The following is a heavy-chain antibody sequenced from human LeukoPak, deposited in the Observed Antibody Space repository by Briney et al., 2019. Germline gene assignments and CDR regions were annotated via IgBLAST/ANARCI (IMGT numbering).Heavy chain of an antibody. V-gene: IGHV4-59*12. J-gene: IGHJ4*02. Sequence: SETLSLTCTVSGASITSSHWSWIRQSPEKGLEWIGFISDSGSTNYNPSLQSRVTISADTSKNHFSPKLSSVTAADMAVYYCAGGTWLRFHDWGRGTLVSVSS. D-gene: IGHD5-12*01. CDR3: AGGTWLRFHD. CDR2: ISDSGST. CDR1: GASITSSH.